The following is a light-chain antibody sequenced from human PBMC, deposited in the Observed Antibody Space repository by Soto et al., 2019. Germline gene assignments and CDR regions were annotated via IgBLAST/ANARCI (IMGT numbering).Light chain of an antibody. CDR1: QGFSSW. V-gene: IGKV1-12*01. CDR2: AAS. Sequence: DIQMTQSPSSVSASVGDRVTITCRASQGFSSWLAWYQQKPGKAPKFLIYAASSLQSGVPSRFSGSGSGTDFSLSISSLQPEVFAIFYYQQGNSFLLPFGPGTKVDIK. CDR3: QQGNSFLLP. J-gene: IGKJ3*01.